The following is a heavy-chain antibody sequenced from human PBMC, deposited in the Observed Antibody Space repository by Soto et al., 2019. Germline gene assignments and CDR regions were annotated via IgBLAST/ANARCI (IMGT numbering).Heavy chain of an antibody. J-gene: IGHJ6*02. V-gene: IGHV1-18*01. CDR2: ISAYNGNT. CDR1: GYTFTNFG. Sequence: ASVKVYCKTSGYTFTNFGLSWVRQAPGQGLEWMGWISAYNGNTNYAQKFQGRVTMTTDTSTSTAYMELRSLRSDDTAVYYCAAGRYYYDSSGYYQDGMDGWGQGTTVTVSS. D-gene: IGHD3-22*01. CDR3: AAGRYYYDSSGYYQDGMDG.